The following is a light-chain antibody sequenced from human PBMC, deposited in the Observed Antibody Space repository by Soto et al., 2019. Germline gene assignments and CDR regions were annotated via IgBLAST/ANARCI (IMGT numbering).Light chain of an antibody. CDR2: EIS. V-gene: IGKV1-17*01. Sequence: DIQMTQSPSSLSASAGDRVTITCRASQGVRSSLDWYQQKPGKAPKRLIYEISSLQSGVPSRVSGSGSGTEFTLTISSLQPEDFATYDWLQHKSYPFTFGPGTKVDIK. CDR1: QGVRSS. J-gene: IGKJ3*01. CDR3: LQHKSYPFT.